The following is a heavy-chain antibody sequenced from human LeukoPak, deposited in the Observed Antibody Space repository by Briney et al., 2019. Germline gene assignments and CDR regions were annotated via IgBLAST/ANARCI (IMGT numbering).Heavy chain of an antibody. Sequence: PGGALRLSCAASGFTFSSYAMRWVRQAPGRGREGVSAICGSGGSTYYADSVKGRFTISRDNPKNTLYLQMNSLRAEDTAVYYCAKDLLGSSSYYYYMDVWAKGPRSPSP. J-gene: IGHJ6*03. V-gene: IGHV3-23*01. CDR3: AKDLLGSSSYYYYMDV. CDR2: ICGSGGST. D-gene: IGHD6-6*01. CDR1: GFTFSSYA.